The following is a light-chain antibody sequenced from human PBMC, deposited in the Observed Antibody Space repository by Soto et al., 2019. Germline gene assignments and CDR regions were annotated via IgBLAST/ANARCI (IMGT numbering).Light chain of an antibody. CDR3: QQRSNWRLT. J-gene: IGKJ4*01. Sequence: IVLTQSPATLSLSPGERATLSCRASQSVSSHLAWYQQKPGQAPRLLIYDASTGATGIPARFSGSGSGTDFTLTISSLEPEDFAVYYCQQRSNWRLTFGGGTKVEIK. CDR2: DAS. CDR1: QSVSSH. V-gene: IGKV3-11*01.